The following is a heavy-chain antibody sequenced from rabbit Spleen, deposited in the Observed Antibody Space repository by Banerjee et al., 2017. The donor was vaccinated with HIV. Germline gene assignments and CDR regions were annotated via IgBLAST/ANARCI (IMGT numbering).Heavy chain of an antibody. D-gene: IGHD2-1*01. J-gene: IGHJ2*01. V-gene: IGHV1S45*01. CDR3: ARRYCVVGDYGDGAFDP. CDR2: IYTTGDNT. CDR1: GFSFSSSYW. Sequence: QEQLVESGGGLVQPEGSLTLTCTASGFSFSSSYWMCWVRQAPGKGLEWIACIYTTGDNTWYTSWAKGRFTISKTSSTTVTLQMTSLTAADTATYFCARRYCVVGDYGDGAFDPWGPGTLVTVS.